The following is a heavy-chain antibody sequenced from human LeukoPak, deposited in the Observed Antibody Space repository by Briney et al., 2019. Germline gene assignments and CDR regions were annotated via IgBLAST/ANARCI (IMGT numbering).Heavy chain of an antibody. J-gene: IGHJ6*03. CDR3: AKGYYYDSSGYYVDYYYYMDV. CDR1: GFTFSSYG. V-gene: IGHV3-30*02. D-gene: IGHD3-22*01. CDR2: IWYGGSNK. Sequence: GGSLRLSCAASGFTFSSYGMHWVRQAPGKGLEWVAVIWYGGSNKYYADSVKGRFTISRDNSKNTLYLQMNSLRAEDTAVYYCAKGYYYDSSGYYVDYYYYMDVWGKGTTVTVSS.